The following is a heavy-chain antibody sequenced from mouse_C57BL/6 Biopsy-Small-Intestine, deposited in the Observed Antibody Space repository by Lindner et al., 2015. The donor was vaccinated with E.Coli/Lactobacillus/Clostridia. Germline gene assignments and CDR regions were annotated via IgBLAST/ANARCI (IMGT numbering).Heavy chain of an antibody. D-gene: IGHD2-5*01. Sequence: VQLQESGPELVKPGASVKMSCKASGLSFTGYNMHWVKHSHGKSLEWIGYIDPYNGATNYNQKFKGKATLTVDKSSSTAYMQLNSLTSEDSAVYYCASYSNYWFAYWGQGTLVTVSA. V-gene: IGHV1S135*01. J-gene: IGHJ3*01. CDR1: GLSFTGYN. CDR2: IDPYNGAT. CDR3: ASYSNYWFAY.